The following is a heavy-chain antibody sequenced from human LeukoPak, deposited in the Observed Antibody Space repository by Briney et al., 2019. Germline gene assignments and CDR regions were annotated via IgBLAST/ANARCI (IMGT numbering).Heavy chain of an antibody. CDR2: IIPIFGTA. CDR1: GGTFISYA. V-gene: IGHV1-69*05. D-gene: IGHD3-10*01. J-gene: IGHJ4*02. CDR3: ARDQRLWFGELPGQY. Sequence: GASVKVSCKASGGTFISYAISWVRQAPGQGLEWMGGIIPIFGTANYAQKFQGRVTMTTDTSTSTAYMELRSLRSDDTAVYYCARDQRLWFGELPGQYWGQGTLVTVSS.